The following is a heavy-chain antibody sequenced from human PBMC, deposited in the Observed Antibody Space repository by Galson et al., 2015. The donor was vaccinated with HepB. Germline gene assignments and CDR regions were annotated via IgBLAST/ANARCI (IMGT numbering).Heavy chain of an antibody. CDR1: GFTFSSYS. CDR2: ISSSSSTI. V-gene: IGHV3-48*01. D-gene: IGHD3-10*01. CDR3: ARVWRRWFGKGEAAPFDY. J-gene: IGHJ4*02. Sequence: SLRLSCAASGFTFSSYSMNWVRQAPGKGLEWVSYISSSSSTIYYADSVKGRFTISRDNAKNSLYLQMNSLRAEDTAVYYCARVWRRWFGKGEAAPFDYWGQGTLVTVSS.